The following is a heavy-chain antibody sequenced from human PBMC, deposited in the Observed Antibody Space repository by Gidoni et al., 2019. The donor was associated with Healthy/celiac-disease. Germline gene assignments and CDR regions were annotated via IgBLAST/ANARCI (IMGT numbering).Heavy chain of an antibody. CDR2: SSGSGGST. D-gene: IGHD2-15*01. J-gene: IGHJ4*02. CDR1: GFTFSSYA. CDR3: AKCRGVVVVAATDY. Sequence: EVQLLESGGGLVQPGGSLRLSCAASGFTFSSYAMSWVRQAPGKGLEWVSASSGSGGSTYYADSVKGLFTISRDNSKNTLYLQMNSLRAEDTAVYDCAKCRGVVVVAATDYWGQGTLVTVSS. V-gene: IGHV3-23*01.